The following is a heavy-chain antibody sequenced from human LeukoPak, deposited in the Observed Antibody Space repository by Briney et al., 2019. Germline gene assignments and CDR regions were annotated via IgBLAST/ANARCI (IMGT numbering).Heavy chain of an antibody. V-gene: IGHV3-23*01. CDR3: AKPFLRYCSSTSCYAFDY. D-gene: IGHD2-2*01. CDR1: GSTFSSYA. J-gene: IGHJ4*02. CDR2: ISASGGST. Sequence: GGSLRLSCAASGSTFSSYAMSWVRQAPGKGLEWVSTISASGGSTYYADSVKGRFTISRDNSTNTLYLQMNSLRAEDTAVYYWAKPFLRYCSSTSCYAFDYWGQGTLVTVSS.